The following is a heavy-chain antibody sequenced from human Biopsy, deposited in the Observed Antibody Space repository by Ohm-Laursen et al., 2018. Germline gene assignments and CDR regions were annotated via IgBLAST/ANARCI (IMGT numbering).Heavy chain of an antibody. Sequence: ASVKVSCKASSYTFTDYNIHWMRQAPGQGLEWMGSIYPNSGDTDFAQKFQGRVSMTRDTSVSTAYLELSSLRSDDTAIYYCARDLLEWSLPSWGQGTPVTVSS. V-gene: IGHV1-2*02. CDR1: SYTFTDYN. D-gene: IGHD3-3*01. CDR3: ARDLLEWSLPS. CDR2: IYPNSGDT. J-gene: IGHJ4*02.